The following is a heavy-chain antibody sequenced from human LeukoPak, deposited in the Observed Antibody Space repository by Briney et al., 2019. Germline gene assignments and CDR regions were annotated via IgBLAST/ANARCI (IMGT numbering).Heavy chain of an antibody. D-gene: IGHD3-10*01. CDR2: ISAYNGNT. CDR3: ARDLPRYYYGSGSYVDWFDP. Sequence: ASVKVSCKASGYTFTSYGISWVRQAPGQGLEWMGWISAYNGNTNYVQKLQGRVTMTTDTSTSTAYMELRSLRSDDTAVYYCARDLPRYYYGSGSYVDWFDPWGQGTLVTVSS. V-gene: IGHV1-18*04. J-gene: IGHJ5*02. CDR1: GYTFTSYG.